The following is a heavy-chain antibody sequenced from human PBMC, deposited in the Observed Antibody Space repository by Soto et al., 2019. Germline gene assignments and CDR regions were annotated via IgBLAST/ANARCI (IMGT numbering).Heavy chain of an antibody. CDR1: ECTFSSYA. D-gene: IGHD2-2*01. CDR2: IIPVFRTA. CDR3: ARGLVVVTADEINFDY. J-gene: IGHJ4*02. V-gene: IGHV1-69*13. Sequence: VASVKVSCKASECTFSSYAISWVRQAPGQGLEWMGRIIPVFRTANYAQRFQDRVTITADDSTSTAFMELSSLKSEDTAVYYCARGLVVVTADEINFDYWGQGTPVNVSS.